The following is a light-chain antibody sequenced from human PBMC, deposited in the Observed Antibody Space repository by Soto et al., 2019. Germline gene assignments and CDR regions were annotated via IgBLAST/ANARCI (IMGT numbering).Light chain of an antibody. CDR2: EGN. CDR1: SSDVGSYNF. J-gene: IGLJ2*01. Sequence: QSVLTQPASVSGSPGQSITISCAGTSSDVGSYNFVSWYQQHPGKAPKLMIYEGNKRPSGVSNRFSGSKSGNTASLTISGLQAADEADYYCCSYAGSITFVVFCGGTQLTVL. CDR3: CSYAGSITFVV. V-gene: IGLV2-23*03.